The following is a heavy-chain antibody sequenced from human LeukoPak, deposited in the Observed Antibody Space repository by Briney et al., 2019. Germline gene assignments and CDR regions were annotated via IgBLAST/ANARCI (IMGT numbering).Heavy chain of an antibody. Sequence: GESLKISCKASGYSFTRHWISWVRQMPGKGLEWMGRIDPSDSYTNYSPSFQGHVTISADKSISTAYLQWRSLKASDTAIYYCVRARYCSGGTCYPDYWGQGTLVTVSS. CDR3: VRARYCSGGTCYPDY. V-gene: IGHV5-10-1*01. CDR1: GYSFTRHW. CDR2: IDPSDSYT. J-gene: IGHJ4*02. D-gene: IGHD2-15*01.